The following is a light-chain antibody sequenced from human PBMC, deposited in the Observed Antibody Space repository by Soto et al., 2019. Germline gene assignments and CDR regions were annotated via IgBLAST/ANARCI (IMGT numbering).Light chain of an antibody. J-gene: IGLJ1*01. V-gene: IGLV2-14*01. CDR1: NXDIGIYDF. Sequence: QSALTQPASVSGTPGQSITISCTGSNXDIGIYDFVSWYQHHPGKAPKLIVSEVSHRPSGVSNRFPGSKSGNTASLTISGLQSEDEADYYCISYTSDDVRYVFGTWTKVTVL. CDR2: EVS. CDR3: ISYTSDDVRYV.